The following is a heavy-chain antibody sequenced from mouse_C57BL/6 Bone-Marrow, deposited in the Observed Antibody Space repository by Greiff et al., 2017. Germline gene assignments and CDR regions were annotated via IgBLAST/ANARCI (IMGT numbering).Heavy chain of an antibody. CDR2: IYPGSGST. CDR3: ARESIYYGNYVGFAY. Sequence: QVQLQQPGAELVKPGASVQMSCKASGYTFTSYWITWVKQRPGQGLEWIGDIYPGSGSTNYNEQLKSKATLTVDTSSSTAYMQLSSLTSEDSAVYYCARESIYYGNYVGFAYWGQGTLVTVSA. V-gene: IGHV1-55*01. J-gene: IGHJ3*01. CDR1: GYTFTSYW. D-gene: IGHD2-1*01.